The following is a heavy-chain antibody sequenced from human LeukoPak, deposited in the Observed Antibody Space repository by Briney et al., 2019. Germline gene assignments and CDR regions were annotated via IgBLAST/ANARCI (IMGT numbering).Heavy chain of an antibody. CDR2: IIPIFGTA. CDR1: GYTFTSYG. J-gene: IGHJ5*02. Sequence: ASVKVSCKASGYTFTSYGISWVRQAPGQGLEWMGGIIPIFGTANYAQKFQGRVTITADESTSTAYMELSSLRSEDTAVYYCARDLLAARPVGWFDPWGQGTLVTVSS. V-gene: IGHV1-69*13. D-gene: IGHD6-6*01. CDR3: ARDLLAARPVGWFDP.